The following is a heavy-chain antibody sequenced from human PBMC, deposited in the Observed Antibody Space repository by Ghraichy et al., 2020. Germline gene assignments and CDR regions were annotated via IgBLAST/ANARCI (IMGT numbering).Heavy chain of an antibody. D-gene: IGHD6-19*01. Sequence: SETLSLTCTVSGGSISSSSYYWGWIRQPPGKGLEWIGSIYYSGSTYYNPSLKSRVTISVDTSKNQFSLKLSSVTAADTAVYYCARRWGQWLAGNWFDPWGQGTLVTVSS. CDR2: IYYSGST. CDR3: ARRWGQWLAGNWFDP. J-gene: IGHJ5*02. CDR1: GGSISSSSYY. V-gene: IGHV4-39*01.